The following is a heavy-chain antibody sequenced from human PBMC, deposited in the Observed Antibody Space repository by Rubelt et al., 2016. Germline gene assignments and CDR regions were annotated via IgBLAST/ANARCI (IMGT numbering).Heavy chain of an antibody. CDR2: INHSGST. D-gene: IGHD5-18*01. V-gene: IGHV4-34*01. Sequence: QVQLQQWGAGLLKPSETLSLTCAVYGGSFSGYYWSWIRQPPGKGLEWIGEINHSGSTNYNPSLKGRVTNSVDSSRNQFSLKLSSVTAADTAVYYCARFGQLWRNHFDYWGQGTLVTVSS. J-gene: IGHJ4*02. CDR3: ARFGQLWRNHFDY. CDR1: GGSFSGYY.